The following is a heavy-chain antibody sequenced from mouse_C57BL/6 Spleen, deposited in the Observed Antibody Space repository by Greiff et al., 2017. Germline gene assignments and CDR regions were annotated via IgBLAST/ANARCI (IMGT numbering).Heavy chain of an antibody. J-gene: IGHJ4*01. Sequence: VQLKESGPGLVKPSQSLSLTCSVTGYSITSGYYWNWIRQFPGNKLEWMGYISYDGSNNYNPSLKNRISITRDTSKNQFFLKLNSVTTEDTATYYCAREVGRNYAMDYWGQGTSVTVSS. V-gene: IGHV3-6*01. D-gene: IGHD4-1*01. CDR2: ISYDGSN. CDR1: GYSITSGYY. CDR3: AREVGRNYAMDY.